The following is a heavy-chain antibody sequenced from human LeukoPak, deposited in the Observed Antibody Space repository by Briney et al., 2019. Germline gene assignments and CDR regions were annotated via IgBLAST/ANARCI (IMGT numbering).Heavy chain of an antibody. CDR3: ARARYANAWYAFDI. J-gene: IGHJ3*02. Sequence: PSETLSLTCTVSGGSFSCYYWSWFRRPPGRGLEWIAYLSHSGSSDSNPSLTSRVTTLVDTSKNQFSLKLTSVTAADTAVYYCARARYANAWYAFDIWGHGTMVTVSS. CDR2: LSHSGSS. D-gene: IGHD2-2*01. CDR1: GGSFSCYY. V-gene: IGHV4-59*01.